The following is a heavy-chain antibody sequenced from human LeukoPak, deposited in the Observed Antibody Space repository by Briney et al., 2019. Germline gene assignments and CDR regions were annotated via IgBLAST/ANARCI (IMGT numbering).Heavy chain of an antibody. CDR2: IKQDGSEK. D-gene: IGHD2-2*01. CDR3: ARGGDIVVVDNWFDP. Sequence: GGSLRLSCAASGFTFSSYWMSWVRQAPGKGLEWVANIKQDGSEKYYVDSVKGRFTIPRDNAKNSLYLQMNSLRAEDTAVYYCARGGDIVVVDNWFDPWGQGTLVTVSS. J-gene: IGHJ5*02. V-gene: IGHV3-7*01. CDR1: GFTFSSYW.